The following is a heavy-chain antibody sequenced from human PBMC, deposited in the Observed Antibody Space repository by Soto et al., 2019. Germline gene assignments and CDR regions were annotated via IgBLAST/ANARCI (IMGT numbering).Heavy chain of an antibody. CDR3: ATQEVGGSYVYTFDP. J-gene: IGHJ5*02. V-gene: IGHV4-39*02. CDR1: GGSISSSSYY. Sequence: QLQLQESGPGLVKPSETLSLTCTVSGGSISSSSYYWGWIRQPPGKGLEWIGSIYYSGSTYYNPSLKSRVTIAVYTPKNHFSLKLSSVTAADTAVYYCATQEVGGSYVYTFDPWGQGTLVTVSS. CDR2: IYYSGST. D-gene: IGHD1-26*01.